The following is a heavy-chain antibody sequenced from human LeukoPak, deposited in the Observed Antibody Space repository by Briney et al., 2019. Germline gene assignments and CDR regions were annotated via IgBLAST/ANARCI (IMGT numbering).Heavy chain of an antibody. J-gene: IGHJ4*02. Sequence: PGGSLRLSCAASGFTFSSYSMNWVRQAPGKGLEWVSFISSGSSTIYYADSVKGRFTISRDDAKYSPYLQMNSLRAEDTAVYYCARGRYASSWYCDYWGQGTLVTVSS. CDR3: ARGRYASSWYCDY. D-gene: IGHD6-13*01. CDR2: ISSGSSTI. CDR1: GFTFSSYS. V-gene: IGHV3-48*04.